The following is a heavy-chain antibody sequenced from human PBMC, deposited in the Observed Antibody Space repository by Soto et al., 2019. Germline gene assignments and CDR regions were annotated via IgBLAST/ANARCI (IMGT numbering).Heavy chain of an antibody. J-gene: IGHJ4*02. CDR2: INNDGSST. V-gene: IGHV3-74*01. D-gene: IGHD6-13*01. CDR1: GFTFSNSW. CDR3: ARDRTAASADY. Sequence: EVQLVESGGGLVQPGGSLRLSCAASGFTFSNSWMHWVRQVPGKGLVWVSHINNDGSSTTYAGSVKGRFTISRDNAKSTLYLQTDSLRVEDTAVYYCARDRTAASADYWGQGTLVSVSS.